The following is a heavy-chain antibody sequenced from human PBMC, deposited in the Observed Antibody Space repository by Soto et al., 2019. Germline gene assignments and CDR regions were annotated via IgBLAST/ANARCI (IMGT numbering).Heavy chain of an antibody. V-gene: IGHV4-4*02. CDR1: RYSINNNNW. J-gene: IGHJ4*02. D-gene: IGHD5-12*01. Sequence: PSETLSLTCDVSRYSINNNNWWGWVRQSPGGGLEWIGELHHGGSTNYNPSLESRVTFSVDISKNQFFLKLSSVTAADTAVYYCTKNSAYALDYWGQGTLVTVSS. CDR2: LHHGGST. CDR3: TKNSAYALDY.